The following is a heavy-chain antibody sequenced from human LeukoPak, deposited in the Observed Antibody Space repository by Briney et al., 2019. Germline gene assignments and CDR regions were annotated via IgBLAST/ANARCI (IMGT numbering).Heavy chain of an antibody. CDR2: INHSGST. V-gene: IGHV4-34*01. CDR3: ARGAIIAVAGTYFDY. J-gene: IGHJ4*02. CDR1: GGSFSGYY. D-gene: IGHD6-19*01. Sequence: SETLSLTCAVYGGSFSGYYWSWIRQPPGKGLEWIGEINHSGSTNYNTSPKGRVTVSVDTSKNQFSLKLSSVTAADTAVYYCARGAIIAVAGTYFDYWGQGTLVTVSS.